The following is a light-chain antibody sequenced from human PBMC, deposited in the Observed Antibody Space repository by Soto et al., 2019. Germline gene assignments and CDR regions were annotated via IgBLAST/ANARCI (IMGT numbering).Light chain of an antibody. CDR3: QQYGSSPRT. CDR1: QSVSSRY. V-gene: IGKV3-20*01. J-gene: IGKJ1*01. CDR2: AAS. Sequence: EIVLTQSPGTLSLSPGETANLSCRASQSVSSRYLGWYQQKPGQAPRLLIYAASSRATGIPDRFSGSGSGTDFSLTISRLEAEDFAVYYCQQYGSSPRTFGQGTKVDIK.